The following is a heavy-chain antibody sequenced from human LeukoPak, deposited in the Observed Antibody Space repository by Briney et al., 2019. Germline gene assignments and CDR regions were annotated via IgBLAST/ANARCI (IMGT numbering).Heavy chain of an antibody. Sequence: PGGSLRLSCAASGFTFSSYEMNWVRQAPGKGLQWVSSISTSSIYIYYADSVKGRFTISRDNAKNSLYLQMNSLRAENTAVYYCASIRMGAAAGYDPYYFDYWGQGTLVTVSS. J-gene: IGHJ4*02. CDR1: GFTFSSYE. CDR3: ASIRMGAAAGYDPYYFDY. CDR2: ISTSSIYI. D-gene: IGHD6-13*01. V-gene: IGHV3-21*01.